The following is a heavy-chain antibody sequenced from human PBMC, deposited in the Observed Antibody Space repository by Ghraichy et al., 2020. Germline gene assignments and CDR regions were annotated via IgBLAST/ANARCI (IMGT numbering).Heavy chain of an antibody. CDR3: ARPDPRLGTTGWAYYMDV. CDR2: IRNNGGT. J-gene: IGHJ6*02. V-gene: IGHV3-23*01. Sequence: LSLTCAASGFTFSNYAMTWVRQAPGKGLEWVASIRNNGGTHYADSVKGRFTISRDNSKNTVHLQMSSLRAEDTAVYYCARPDPRLGTTGWAYYMDVWGQGTTVIVSS. CDR1: GFTFSNYA. D-gene: IGHD3-10*01.